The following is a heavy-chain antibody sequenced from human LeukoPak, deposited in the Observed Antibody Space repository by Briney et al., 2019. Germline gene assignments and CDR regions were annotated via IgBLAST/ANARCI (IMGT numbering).Heavy chain of an antibody. Sequence: PSETLSLTCAVYGGSFSGYYWSWIRQPPGKGLEWIGVINHSGSTNYNPSLKSRVTISVDTSKNQFSLKLSSVTAADTAVYYCARNRGTPLLWFGELLSQPTGMDVWGQGTTATVSS. J-gene: IGHJ6*02. CDR1: GGSFSGYY. V-gene: IGHV4-34*01. CDR2: INHSGST. D-gene: IGHD3-10*01. CDR3: ARNRGTPLLWFGELLSQPTGMDV.